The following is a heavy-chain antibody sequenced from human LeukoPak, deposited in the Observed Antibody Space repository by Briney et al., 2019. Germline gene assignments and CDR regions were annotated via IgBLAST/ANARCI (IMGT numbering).Heavy chain of an antibody. CDR1: GGSFSGYY. J-gene: IGHJ6*03. D-gene: IGHD6-6*01. CDR3: ARTRSSIAAPRYYMDV. CDR2: INHSGST. V-gene: IGHV4-34*01. Sequence: SETLSLTCAVYGGSFSGYYWGWIRQPPGKGLEWIGEINHSGSTNYNPSLKSRVTISVDTSKNQFSLKLSSVTAADTAVYYCARTRSSIAAPRYYMDVWGKGTTVTVSS.